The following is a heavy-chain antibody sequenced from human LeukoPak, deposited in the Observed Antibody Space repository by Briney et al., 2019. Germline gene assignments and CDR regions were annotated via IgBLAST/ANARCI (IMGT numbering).Heavy chain of an antibody. CDR1: GGSISSYY. V-gene: IGHV4-59*08. CDR2: IYYRGST. Sequence: SETLSLTCTVSGGSISSYYWSWIRQPPGKGLEWIGYIYYRGSTNYNPSLKSRVTISVDTSKNQFSLKLSSVTAADTAVYYCARHYDYVWGSDLNWFDPWGQGTLVTVSS. CDR3: ARHYDYVWGSDLNWFDP. J-gene: IGHJ5*02. D-gene: IGHD3-16*01.